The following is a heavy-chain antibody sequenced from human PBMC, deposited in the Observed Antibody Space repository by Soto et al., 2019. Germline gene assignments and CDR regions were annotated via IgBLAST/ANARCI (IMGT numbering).Heavy chain of an antibody. CDR3: AREWSSSYYYYYGMDV. CDR2: IIPIFGTA. Sequence: SVKVSCKASGGTFSSYAISWVRQAPGQGLEWMGGIIPIFGTANYAQKFQGRVTITADESTSTAYMELSSLRSEDTTVYYCAREWSSSYYYYYGMDVWGQGTTVTVSS. CDR1: GGTFSSYA. V-gene: IGHV1-69*13. D-gene: IGHD6-6*01. J-gene: IGHJ6*02.